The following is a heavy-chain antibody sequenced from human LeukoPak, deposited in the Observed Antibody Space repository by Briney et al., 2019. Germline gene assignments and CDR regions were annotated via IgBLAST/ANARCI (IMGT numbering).Heavy chain of an antibody. CDR1: GFTFSSYG. Sequence: PGGSLRLSCAASGFTFSSYGMHWVRQAPGKGLEWVAVISYDGSNKYYADSVKGRFTISRDNSKNTLYLQMNSLRAEDTAVYYCARDQGKMATINYRGFQWFDPWGQGTLVTVSS. J-gene: IGHJ5*02. V-gene: IGHV3-30*03. D-gene: IGHD5-24*01. CDR2: ISYDGSNK. CDR3: ARDQGKMATINYRGFQWFDP.